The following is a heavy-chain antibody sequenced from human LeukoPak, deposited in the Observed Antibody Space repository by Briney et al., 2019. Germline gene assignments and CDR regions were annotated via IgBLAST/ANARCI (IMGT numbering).Heavy chain of an antibody. Sequence: ASVTVSCKASGYTFTSYGISWVRQAPGQGLEWMGWINPNSGGTNYAQKFQGWVTMTRDTSISTAYMELSRLRSDDTAVYYCARRGSWFVNYWGQGTLVTVSS. D-gene: IGHD3-10*01. CDR1: GYTFTSYG. CDR3: ARRGSWFVNY. CDR2: INPNSGGT. V-gene: IGHV1-2*04. J-gene: IGHJ4*02.